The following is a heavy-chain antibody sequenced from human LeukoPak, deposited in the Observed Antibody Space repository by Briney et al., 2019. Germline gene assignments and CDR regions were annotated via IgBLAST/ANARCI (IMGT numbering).Heavy chain of an antibody. Sequence: GGSLRLPCAASGFTFSSSWMTWVRQAPGKGLEWVSAISGSGGSTYYADSVKGRFTISRDNSKNTLYLQMNSLRAEDTAVYYCAKDRRGGGSYYFGYWGQGTLVTVSS. D-gene: IGHD2-15*01. V-gene: IGHV3-23*01. CDR3: AKDRRGGGSYYFGY. CDR1: GFTFSSSW. J-gene: IGHJ4*02. CDR2: ISGSGGST.